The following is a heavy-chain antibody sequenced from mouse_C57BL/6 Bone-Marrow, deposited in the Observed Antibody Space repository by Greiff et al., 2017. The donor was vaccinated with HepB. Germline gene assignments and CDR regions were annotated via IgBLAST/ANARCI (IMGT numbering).Heavy chain of an antibody. CDR2: ISYDGSN. D-gene: IGHD2-3*01. J-gene: IGHJ3*01. V-gene: IGHV3-6*01. CDR3: ARDEDGYYVGFAY. CDR1: GYSITSGYY. Sequence: ESGPGLVKPSQSLSLTCSVTGYSITSGYYWNWIRQFPGNKLEWMGYISYDGSNNYNPSLKNRISITRDTSKNQFFLTLNSVTTEDTATYYCARDEDGYYVGFAYWGQGTLVTVSA.